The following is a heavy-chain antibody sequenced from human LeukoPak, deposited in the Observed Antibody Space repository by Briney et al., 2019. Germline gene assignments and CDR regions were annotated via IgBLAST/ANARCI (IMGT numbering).Heavy chain of an antibody. J-gene: IGHJ6*04. Sequence: PGGSLRLSCAASGFTFSSYAMSWVRQAPGKGLEWVSAISGSGGSTYYAGSVKGRFTISRDNSKNTLYLQMNSLRAEDTAVYYCASPGYCSSTSCSLDVWGKGTTVTISS. CDR3: ASPGYCSSTSCSLDV. CDR2: ISGSGGST. CDR1: GFTFSSYA. V-gene: IGHV3-23*01. D-gene: IGHD2-2*01.